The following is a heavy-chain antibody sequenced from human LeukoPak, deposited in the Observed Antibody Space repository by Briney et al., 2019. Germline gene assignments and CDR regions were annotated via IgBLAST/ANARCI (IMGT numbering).Heavy chain of an antibody. V-gene: IGHV3-49*04. CDR1: GFTFGDYA. J-gene: IGHJ4*02. CDR2: IRSKAYGGTT. CDR3: TRDQTYYYGSGSYRY. D-gene: IGHD3-10*01. Sequence: GGSLRLSCTASGFTFGDYALSWVRQAPGKGLEWVSFIRSKAYGGTTEYAASVKGRFTISRDDSNSIAYLQMNSLKTEDTAVYYCTRDQTYYYGSGSYRYWGQGTLVTVSS.